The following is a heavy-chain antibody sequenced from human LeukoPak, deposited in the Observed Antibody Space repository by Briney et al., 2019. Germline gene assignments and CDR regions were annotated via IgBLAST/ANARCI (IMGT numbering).Heavy chain of an antibody. CDR1: GFTFSSYG. Sequence: PGGSLRLSCAASGFTFSSYGMHWVRQAPGKGLEWVAFIRYDGSNKYYADSVKGRFTISRDNSKNTLYLQMNSLRAEDTSVYYCAKDFKDFWSGYYRPHDAFDIWGQGTMVTVSS. J-gene: IGHJ3*02. D-gene: IGHD3-3*01. CDR3: AKDFKDFWSGYYRPHDAFDI. CDR2: IRYDGSNK. V-gene: IGHV3-30*02.